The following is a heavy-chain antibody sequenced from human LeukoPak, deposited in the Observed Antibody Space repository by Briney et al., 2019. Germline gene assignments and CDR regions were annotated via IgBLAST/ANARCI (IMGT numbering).Heavy chain of an antibody. CDR2: IIPIFGTA. D-gene: IGHD6-13*01. J-gene: IGHJ5*02. V-gene: IGHV1-69*05. CDR1: GGTISSYA. Sequence: SVQVSCMASGGTISSYAISWVRQAPGQGLEWMGRIIPIFGTANYAQTFQGRVTITTDESTSTAYIELSSLRSEDTAVYPCARDVDDSSWEFLRAWFDPWGQGTLVTVSS. CDR3: ARDVDDSSWEFLRAWFDP.